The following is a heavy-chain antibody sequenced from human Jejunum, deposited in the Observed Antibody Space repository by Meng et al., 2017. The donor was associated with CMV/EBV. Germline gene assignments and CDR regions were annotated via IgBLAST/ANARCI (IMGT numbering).Heavy chain of an antibody. D-gene: IGHD2-21*01. V-gene: IGHV4-59*01. CDR2: IYYSGAT. CDR3: ARGSRASGGDFDY. CDR1: GASMKSND. Sequence: VSGASMKSNDWSWIRQPPGKGLEWIGNIYYSGATNYNPSLKSRVIILIDTSNRQFSLQVGSVTTADTAVYYCARGSRASGGDFDYWGQGTLVTVSS. J-gene: IGHJ4*02.